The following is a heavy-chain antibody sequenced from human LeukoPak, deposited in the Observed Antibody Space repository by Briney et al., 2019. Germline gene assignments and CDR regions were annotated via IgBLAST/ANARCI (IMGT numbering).Heavy chain of an antibody. CDR2: IYSGGST. CDR1: GFTVSSNY. J-gene: IGHJ5*02. D-gene: IGHD1/OR15-1a*01. CDR3: ARELNNNWFDP. Sequence: AGGSLRLSCAASGFTVSSNYMSWVRQAPGKGLEWVSVIYSGGSTYYADSVKGRFTISRDNSKNTLYLQMNSLRAKDTAVYYCARELNNNWFDPWGQGTLVTVSS. V-gene: IGHV3-66*01.